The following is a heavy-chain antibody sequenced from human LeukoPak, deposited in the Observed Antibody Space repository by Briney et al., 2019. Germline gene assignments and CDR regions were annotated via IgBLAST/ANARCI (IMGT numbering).Heavy chain of an antibody. CDR1: GGSFSGYY. CDR3: ARDPYYYDSSGYAPFDY. CDR2: INHSGST. V-gene: IGHV4-34*01. Sequence: SETLSRTCAVYGGSFSGYYWSWIRQPPGKGLEWIGEINHSGSTNYNPSLKSRVTISVDTSKNQFSLKLSSVTAADTAVYYCARDPYYYDSSGYAPFDYWGQGTLVTVSS. D-gene: IGHD3-22*01. J-gene: IGHJ4*02.